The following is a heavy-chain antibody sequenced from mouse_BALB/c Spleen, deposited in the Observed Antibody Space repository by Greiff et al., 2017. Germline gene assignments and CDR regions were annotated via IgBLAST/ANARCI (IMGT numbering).Heavy chain of an antibody. J-gene: IGHJ2*01. CDR3: ARTKMNPFDY. CDR2: IDTFVSYT. V-gene: IGHV1-69*01. CDR1: GYTFTDSW. Sequence: VQLQQPGAELVMPGASVKMSCKASGYTFTDSWMHWVKQRPGQGLEWIGAIDTFVSYTSYNQKLKGKSTLTVDESSSTAYMQLSSLTSEDSAVYYCARTKMNPFDYWGQGTTLTVSS.